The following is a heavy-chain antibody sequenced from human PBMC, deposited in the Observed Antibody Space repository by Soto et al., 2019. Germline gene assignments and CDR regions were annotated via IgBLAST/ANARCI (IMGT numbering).Heavy chain of an antibody. CDR2: IWYDGSKK. V-gene: IGHV3-33*01. CDR3: ARDASYYSLWSGYYPSRNGMDV. J-gene: IGHJ6*02. CDR1: GFTFSSFG. Sequence: QVQVVESGGGVVQPGRSLRLSCAASGFTFSSFGMHWVRQAPGKGLEWVSLIWYDGSKKSYGDSVKGRFTISRANSRETVYLQMNSLRADDTAVYYCARDASYYSLWSGYYPSRNGMDVWGQGTTVTVSS. D-gene: IGHD3-3*01.